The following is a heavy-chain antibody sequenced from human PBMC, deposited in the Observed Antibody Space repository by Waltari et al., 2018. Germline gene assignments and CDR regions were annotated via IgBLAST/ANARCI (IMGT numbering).Heavy chain of an antibody. CDR3: GNIGAFDI. D-gene: IGHD5-12*01. CDR2: IYSGGGT. V-gene: IGHV3-53*01. J-gene: IGHJ3*02. Sequence: EVQLVESGGGLIQPGGSQRISWAASGFTVSNNYITWVRQAPGKGLEWVSVIYSGGGTYYADSVRGRFTISRDKVKNTVYLQMNSLRAEDTAVYYCGNIGAFDIWGQGTMVTVSS. CDR1: GFTVSNNY.